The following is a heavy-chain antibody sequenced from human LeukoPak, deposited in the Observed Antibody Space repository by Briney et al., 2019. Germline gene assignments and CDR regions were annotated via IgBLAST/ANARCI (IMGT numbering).Heavy chain of an antibody. Sequence: ASVKVSCKASGYTFTSYDINWVRQAPGQGLEWMGWINPNSGGTNYAQKFQGRVTMTRDTSISTAYMELSRLRSDDTAVYYCARGATMIVVSAFDPWGQGTLVTVSS. CDR3: ARGATMIVVSAFDP. J-gene: IGHJ5*02. V-gene: IGHV1-2*02. CDR1: GYTFTSYD. D-gene: IGHD3-22*01. CDR2: INPNSGGT.